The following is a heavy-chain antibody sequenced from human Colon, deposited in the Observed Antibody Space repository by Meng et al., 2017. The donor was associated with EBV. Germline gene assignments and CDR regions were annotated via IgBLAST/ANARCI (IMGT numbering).Heavy chain of an antibody. CDR1: GGSISISSYY. Sequence: QVELRESCLGMGKPSAPLSLTRTVPGGSISISSYYWGWIRQPPGKGLEWIGSIYYNGSTYYNPSLKSRVTISVDTSKNQFSLKLNSVTAADTAVYYCARRRYYYGSGSYHSYYFDYWGQGALVTVSS. V-gene: IGHV4-39*01. J-gene: IGHJ4*02. D-gene: IGHD3-10*01. CDR3: ARRRYYYGSGSYHSYYFDY. CDR2: IYYNGST.